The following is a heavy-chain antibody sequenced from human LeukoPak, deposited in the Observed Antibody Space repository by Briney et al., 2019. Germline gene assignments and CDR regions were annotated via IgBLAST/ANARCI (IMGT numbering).Heavy chain of an antibody. J-gene: IGHJ6*02. CDR1: GFTFSSYG. CDR2: ISGSGGST. D-gene: IGHD2-2*01. V-gene: IGHV3-23*01. CDR3: AKDQDCSSTSCLSSYYGMDV. Sequence: PGRSLRLSCAASGFTFSSYGMHWVRQAPGKGLEWVSAISGSGGSTYYADSVKGRFTISRDNSKNTLYLQMNSLRAEDTAVYYCAKDQDCSSTSCLSSYYGMDVWGQGTTVTVSS.